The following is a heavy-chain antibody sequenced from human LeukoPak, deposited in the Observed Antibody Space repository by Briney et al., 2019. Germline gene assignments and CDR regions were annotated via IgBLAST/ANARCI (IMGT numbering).Heavy chain of an antibody. CDR2: INHSGST. Sequence: PSETLSLTCAVYGGSFSGYYWSWIRQPPGKGLEWIGEINHSGSTNYNPSLKSRVTISVDTSKNQFSLKLSSVTAADTAVYYCARGPVRAAAARRSLGALDIWGQGTMVTVSS. CDR1: GGSFSGYY. CDR3: ARGPVRAAAARRSLGALDI. J-gene: IGHJ3*02. D-gene: IGHD6-13*01. V-gene: IGHV4-34*01.